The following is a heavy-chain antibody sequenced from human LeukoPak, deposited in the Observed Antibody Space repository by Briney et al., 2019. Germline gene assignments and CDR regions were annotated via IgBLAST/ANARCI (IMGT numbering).Heavy chain of an antibody. Sequence: GGSLRLSCAASGFTFSSYAMNWVRQAPGKGLEWVSIISGSGANTYDADSVKGRFTISRDNSKNTLYLQMNSLRAEDTAVYYCAKNSGHSIDDICPSCDAFDIWGQGPMVTVSS. CDR1: GFTFSSYA. CDR2: ISGSGANT. CDR3: AKNSGHSIDDICPSCDAFDI. J-gene: IGHJ3*02. D-gene: IGHD3/OR15-3a*01. V-gene: IGHV3-23*01.